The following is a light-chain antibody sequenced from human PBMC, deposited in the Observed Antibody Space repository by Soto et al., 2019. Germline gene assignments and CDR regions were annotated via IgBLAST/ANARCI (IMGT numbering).Light chain of an antibody. CDR3: QTWGTGIVV. CDR1: RGHSSYA. CDR2: LNSDGSH. J-gene: IGLJ2*01. V-gene: IGLV4-69*01. Sequence: QLVLTQSPSASASLGASVKLTCTLSRGHSSYAIAWHQQQPEKGPRYLMKLNSDGSHSKGDGIPDRFSGSSSGAERYLTIPSLQSEDEADYYCQTWGTGIVVFGGGTKVTVL.